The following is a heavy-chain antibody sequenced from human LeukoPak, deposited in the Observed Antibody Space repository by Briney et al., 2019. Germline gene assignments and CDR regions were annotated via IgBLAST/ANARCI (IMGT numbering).Heavy chain of an antibody. CDR3: ARQGIAVADAEYFQH. CDR2: IYYSGSA. V-gene: IGHV4-39*01. Sequence: SETLSLTCTVSGGSISSSSYYWGWIRQPPGKGLEWIGSIYYSGSAYYNPSLKSRVTISVDTSKNQFSLKLSSVTAADTAVYYCARQGIAVADAEYFQHWGQGTLVTVSS. CDR1: GGSISSSSYY. D-gene: IGHD6-19*01. J-gene: IGHJ1*01.